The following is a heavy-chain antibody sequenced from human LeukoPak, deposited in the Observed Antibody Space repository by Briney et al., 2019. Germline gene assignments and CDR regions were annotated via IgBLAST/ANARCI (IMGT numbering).Heavy chain of an antibody. CDR1: GGSFSGYY. CDR2: INHSGST. J-gene: IGHJ6*03. V-gene: IGHV4-34*01. CDR3: ARVITMVRGVIKVYYYYYMDV. D-gene: IGHD3-10*01. Sequence: SETLCLSCAVYGGSFSGYYWSWIRQPPGKGLEWIGEINHSGSTNYNPSLKSRVNISVDTSKNQFSLKLSSVTAADTAVYYCARVITMVRGVIKVYYYYYMDVWGKGTTVTVSS.